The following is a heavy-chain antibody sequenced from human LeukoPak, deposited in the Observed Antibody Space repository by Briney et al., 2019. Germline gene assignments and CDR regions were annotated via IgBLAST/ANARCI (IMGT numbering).Heavy chain of an antibody. CDR2: INTNTGNP. J-gene: IGHJ5*02. D-gene: IGHD3-3*01. Sequence: ASVKVSCKASGYTFTNYAMNWVRQAPGQGLEWMGWINTNTGNPTYAQGFTGRFVLSLDTSVSTAYLQISSLKAEDTAVYYCARSSREGISKYYDFWSGYRPVNWFDPWGQGTLVTVSS. CDR3: ARSSREGISKYYDFWSGYRPVNWFDP. CDR1: GYTFTNYA. V-gene: IGHV7-4-1*02.